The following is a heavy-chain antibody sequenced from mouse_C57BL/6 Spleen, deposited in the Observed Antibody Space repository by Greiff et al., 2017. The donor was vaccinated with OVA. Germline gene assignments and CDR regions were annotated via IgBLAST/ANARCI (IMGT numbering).Heavy chain of an antibody. D-gene: IGHD3-1*01. Sequence: VQLQQPGAELVRPGTSVKLSCKASGYTFTSYWMHWVKQRPGQGLEWIGVIDPSDSYTNYNQKFKGKATVTVDTSSSTAYMQLSSLTSEDSAVYYCARRLGLYAMDYWGQGTSVTVSS. CDR1: GYTFTSYW. V-gene: IGHV1-59*01. CDR3: ARRLGLYAMDY. J-gene: IGHJ4*01. CDR2: IDPSDSYT.